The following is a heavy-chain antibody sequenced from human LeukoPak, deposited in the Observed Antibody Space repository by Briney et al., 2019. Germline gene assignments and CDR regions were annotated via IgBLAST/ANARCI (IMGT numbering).Heavy chain of an antibody. CDR1: GYTFTSYD. V-gene: IGHV1-8*01. CDR3: ARGDSSSSYLAVNYYYYMDV. CDR2: MNPNSGNT. D-gene: IGHD6-6*01. J-gene: IGHJ6*03. Sequence: ASVKVSCKASGYTFTSYDINWVRQATGQGLEWMGWMNPNSGNTGYAQRFQGRVTMTRNTSISTAYMELSSLRSEDTAVYYCARGDSSSSYLAVNYYYYMDVWGKGTTVTVSS.